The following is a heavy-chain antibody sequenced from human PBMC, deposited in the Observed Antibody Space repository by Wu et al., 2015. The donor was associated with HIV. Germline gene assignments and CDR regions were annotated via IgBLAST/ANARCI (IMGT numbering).Heavy chain of an antibody. V-gene: IGHV1-8*01. J-gene: IGHJ1*01. CDR2: MNPNSRNT. CDR3: ARGHSPYYYDSSVDFQH. D-gene: IGHD3-22*01. CDR1: GYTFTNYD. Sequence: QVQLVQSGAEVKKPGASVKVSCKASGYTFTNYDINWVRQATGQGLEWMGWMNPNSRNTGYAQKFQGRVTMTRNISISTAYMELSSLRSEDTAVYYCARGHSPYYYDSSVDFQHWGQGTLVTVS.